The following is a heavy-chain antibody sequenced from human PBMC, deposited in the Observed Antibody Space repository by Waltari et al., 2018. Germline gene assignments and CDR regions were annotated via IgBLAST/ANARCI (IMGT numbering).Heavy chain of an antibody. V-gene: IGHV4-4*07. CDR3: ARGNYGLFSGHYSDL. CDR1: GGSVTGAN. CDR2: IFASGGT. D-gene: IGHD3-3*01. J-gene: IGHJ5*02. Sequence: QVELQESGPGLVKPSETLSLTCTVSGGSVTGANWSWVRQPAGKGLAWIGRIFASGGTDYNPSFKSRVTMSVDTSKNECSLRLTSVTAADTAVYYCARGNYGLFSGHYSDLWGRGTRVTVSS.